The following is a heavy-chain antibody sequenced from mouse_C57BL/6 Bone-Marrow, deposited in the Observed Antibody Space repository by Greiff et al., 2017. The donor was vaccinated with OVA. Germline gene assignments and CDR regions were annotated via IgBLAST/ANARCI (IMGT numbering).Heavy chain of an antibody. Sequence: QVQLKESGAELARPGASVKMSCKASGYTFTSYTMHWVKQRPGQGLEWIGYINPSSGYTKYNQKFKDKATLTADKSSSPAYMQLSSLTSEDSAVYYCFDYGSSMSYWYFDVWGTGTTVTVSS. J-gene: IGHJ1*03. CDR1: GYTFTSYT. CDR2: INPSSGYT. D-gene: IGHD1-1*01. CDR3: FDYGSSMSYWYFDV. V-gene: IGHV1-4*01.